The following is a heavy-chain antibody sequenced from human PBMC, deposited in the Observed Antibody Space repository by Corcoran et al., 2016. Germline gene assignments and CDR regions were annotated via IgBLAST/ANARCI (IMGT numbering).Heavy chain of an antibody. V-gene: IGHV3-15*07. D-gene: IGHD3-10*01. CDR1: GFNFRNVR. J-gene: IGHJ4*02. Sequence: EVRLVESGGGLVKPGDSLRLSCEASGFNFRNVRMHWVRQAPGKGLEWVGRIKSKTDGGTADYAAHVKGRFTISRDDSKNTLYLQMSGLKAEDTAVYYCTTDSGDHWGQGTLVTVSS. CDR2: IKSKTDGGTA. CDR3: TTDSGDH.